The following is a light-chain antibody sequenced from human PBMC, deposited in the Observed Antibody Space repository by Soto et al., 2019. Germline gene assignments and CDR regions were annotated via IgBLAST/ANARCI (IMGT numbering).Light chain of an antibody. CDR1: QGINRW. Sequence: DIQMTQSPSSVSASVGDRVTITCRASQGINRWLAWYQQKPGKAPRLLIYTESNLQSGVPSRFSGSGSGTDFTLTISSLQPEDFATYYCQQTNTLPVTFGPGTKVDMK. J-gene: IGKJ3*01. V-gene: IGKV1-12*01. CDR3: QQTNTLPVT. CDR2: TES.